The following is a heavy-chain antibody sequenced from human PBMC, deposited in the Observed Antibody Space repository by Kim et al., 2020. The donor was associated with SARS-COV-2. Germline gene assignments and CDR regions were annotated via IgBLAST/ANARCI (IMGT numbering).Heavy chain of an antibody. Sequence: GGSLRLSCAASGFTFSSYAFSWVRQAPGKGLEWVSSISDTGGAKYYADSVKGRFIISRDNSKNNLYLQMNSLRAEDTAVYYCAKGAARDPLGDYCGQGTLVTVSS. J-gene: IGHJ4*02. CDR2: ISDTGGAK. CDR3: AKGAARDPLGDY. D-gene: IGHD6-6*01. V-gene: IGHV3-23*01. CDR1: GFTFSSYA.